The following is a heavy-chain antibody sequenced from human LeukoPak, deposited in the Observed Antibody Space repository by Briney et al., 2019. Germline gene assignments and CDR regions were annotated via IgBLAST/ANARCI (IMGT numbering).Heavy chain of an antibody. CDR1: GFTFSSYA. Sequence: GRSLRLSCAASGFTFSSYAMHWVRQAPGKGLEWVAVISYDGSNKYYADSVKGRFTISRDNSKNTLYLQMNSLRAEDTAVYYCARDIYGGGHDHSNSNLFDYWGQGTLVTVSS. CDR2: ISYDGSNK. CDR3: ARDIYGGGHDHSNSNLFDY. D-gene: IGHD4-11*01. J-gene: IGHJ4*02. V-gene: IGHV3-30*04.